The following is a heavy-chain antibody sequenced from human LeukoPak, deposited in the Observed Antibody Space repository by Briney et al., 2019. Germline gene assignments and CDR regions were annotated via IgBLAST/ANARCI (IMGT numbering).Heavy chain of an antibody. CDR1: GFSFSSYA. CDR3: AKNIRQLGNYYYYMDV. D-gene: IGHD7-27*01. V-gene: IGHV3-23*01. J-gene: IGHJ6*03. CDR2: IGGGPGNT. Sequence: GGSLRLSCAASGFSFSSYAMSWVRQAPGKGLEWVSVIGGGPGNTYYTDSVKGRFTMPRDNSKNTLYLQMNSLRAEDTAIYYCAKNIRQLGNYYYYMDVWGKGTTVTVSS.